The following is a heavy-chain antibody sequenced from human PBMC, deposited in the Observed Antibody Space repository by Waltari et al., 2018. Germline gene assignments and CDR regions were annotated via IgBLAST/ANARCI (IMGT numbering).Heavy chain of an antibody. CDR1: GYTLTELA. D-gene: IGHD6-19*01. CDR2: FDPDDGET. V-gene: IGHV1-24*01. J-gene: IGHJ4*02. Sequence: QVQLVQSGAEVKKPGASVKVSCKVSGYTLTELAMHWVRQAPGRGLEWMGGFDPDDGETIYAPKFQCRVTMTEDTATDTAYMELSSLRSEDTAVYYCATDPIAVYAGWGQGTLVTVSS. CDR3: ATDPIAVYAG.